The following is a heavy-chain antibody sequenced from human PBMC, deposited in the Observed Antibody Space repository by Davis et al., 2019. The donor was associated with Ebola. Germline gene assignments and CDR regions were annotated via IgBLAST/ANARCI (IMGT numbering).Heavy chain of an antibody. CDR1: GFTFSTYA. J-gene: IGHJ4*02. CDR2: ISSGGGAP. Sequence: GESLKISCAASGFTFSTYAMGWVRQAPGKGLEWVSDISSGGGAPYYADSVKGRFTTFRDNPKNTLDLQMNSLRADDTAVYYCAKQRGVGAIDYDYWGRGTVVTVSS. D-gene: IGHD1-26*01. V-gene: IGHV3-23*01. CDR3: AKQRGVGAIDYDY.